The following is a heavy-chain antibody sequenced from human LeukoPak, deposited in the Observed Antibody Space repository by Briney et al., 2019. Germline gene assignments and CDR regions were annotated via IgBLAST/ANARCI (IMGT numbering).Heavy chain of an antibody. CDR3: ARGPPYIVVVTAIGFFDY. CDR1: GGSISSYY. Sequence: SETLSLTCTVSGGSISSYYWSWIRQPPGKGLEWIGYIYYSGSTNYNPSLKSRVTISLDTSKNQFSLKLSSVTAADTAVYYCARGPPYIVVVTAIGFFDYWGQGTLVTVSS. CDR2: IYYSGST. V-gene: IGHV4-59*12. J-gene: IGHJ4*02. D-gene: IGHD2-21*02.